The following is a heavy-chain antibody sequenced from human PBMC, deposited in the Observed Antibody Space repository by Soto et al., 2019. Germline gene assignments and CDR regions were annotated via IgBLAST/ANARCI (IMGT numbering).Heavy chain of an antibody. CDR3: ARTPDDFWSGYSRQYYYYGMDV. V-gene: IGHV1-69*12. D-gene: IGHD3-3*01. Sequence: QVQLVQSGAEVKKPGSSVKVSCKASGGTFSSYAISWVRQAPGQGLEWMGGIIPIFGTANYEQKFQGRVTITAGESTRTAYTELSSLRSEDTAVYYFARTPDDFWSGYSRQYYYYGMDVWGQGTTVTVSS. CDR1: GGTFSSYA. CDR2: IIPIFGTA. J-gene: IGHJ6*02.